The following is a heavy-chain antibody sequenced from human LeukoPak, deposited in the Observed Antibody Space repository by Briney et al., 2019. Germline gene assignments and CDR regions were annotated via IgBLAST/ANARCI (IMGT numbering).Heavy chain of an antibody. J-gene: IGHJ3*02. CDR1: GYTFTNFG. Sequence: ASVKVSCKTSGYTFTNFGINWVRQAPGQGLEWMGWISTYNGYTNYAQNLQGRVTMTTDTSASIAYMELRSLRSDDTAVYYCARHRRPRVYYDSSGYYHDGFDIWGQGTMVTVSS. D-gene: IGHD3-22*01. CDR3: ARHRRPRVYYDSSGYYHDGFDI. V-gene: IGHV1-18*01. CDR2: ISTYNGYT.